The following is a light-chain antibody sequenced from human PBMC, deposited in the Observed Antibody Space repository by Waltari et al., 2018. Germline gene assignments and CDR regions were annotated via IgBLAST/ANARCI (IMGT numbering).Light chain of an antibody. J-gene: IGKJ4*01. CDR2: GAS. CDR1: QSVSSN. Sequence: EIVMTQSPATLSVSPGERATRSCRARQSVSSNLAWYQQKPGQAPRLLIYGASTRATGIPARFSGSGSGTEFTLTISSLQSEDFAVYYCQQYNNWRLTFGGGTKVEIK. V-gene: IGKV3-15*01. CDR3: QQYNNWRLT.